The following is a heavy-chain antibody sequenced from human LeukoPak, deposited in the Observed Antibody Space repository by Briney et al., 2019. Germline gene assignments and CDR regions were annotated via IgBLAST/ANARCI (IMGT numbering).Heavy chain of an antibody. CDR3: AKDGLLFSGGSWPAYYFDY. V-gene: IGHV3-9*01. D-gene: IGHD6-13*01. CDR2: ISWNSGSI. CDR1: GFTFDDYA. J-gene: IGHJ4*02. Sequence: GRSLRLSCAASGFTFDDYAMHWVRQAPGKGLEWVSGISWNSGSIGYADSVKGRFTSSRDNAKNSLYLQMNSLRAEDTALYYCAKDGLLFSGGSWPAYYFDYWGQGTLVTVSS.